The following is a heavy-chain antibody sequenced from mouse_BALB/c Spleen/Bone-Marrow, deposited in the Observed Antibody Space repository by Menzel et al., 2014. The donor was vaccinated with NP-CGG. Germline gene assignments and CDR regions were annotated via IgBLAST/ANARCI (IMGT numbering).Heavy chain of an antibody. Sequence: VQLQQSGPELVKPGASVKMSCKASGYTFPSYIMHWVKQKPGQGLEWIGYINPYNDGTKYNEKFKGKATLTSDKSSSTAYMELSSLTSEDSAVYYCARRWLPYAMDYWGQGTSVTVSS. J-gene: IGHJ4*01. V-gene: IGHV1-14*01. CDR2: INPYNDGT. CDR1: GYTFPSYI. CDR3: ARRWLPYAMDY. D-gene: IGHD2-3*01.